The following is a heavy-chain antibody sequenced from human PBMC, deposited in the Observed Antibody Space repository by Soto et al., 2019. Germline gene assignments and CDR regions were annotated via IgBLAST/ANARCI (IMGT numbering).Heavy chain of an antibody. V-gene: IGHV4-59*01. CDR3: ARLDTAMVLSYYYYGMDV. Sequence: QVQLQESGPGLVKPSETLSLTCTVSGGSISSYYWSWIRQPPGKGLEWIGYIYYSGSTNYNPSLKSRVTISVDTSKNQFSLKLSSVTAADTAVYYCARLDTAMVLSYYYYGMDVWGQGTTVTVSS. D-gene: IGHD5-18*01. CDR2: IYYSGST. CDR1: GGSISSYY. J-gene: IGHJ6*02.